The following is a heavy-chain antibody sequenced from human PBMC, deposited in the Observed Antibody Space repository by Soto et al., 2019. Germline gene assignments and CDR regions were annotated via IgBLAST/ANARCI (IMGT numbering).Heavy chain of an antibody. V-gene: IGHV3-48*03. CDR1: GFTFSSYE. Sequence: AASGFTFSSYEMNWVRQAPGKGLEWVSYISSSGSTIYYADSVKGRFTISRDNAKNSLYLQMNSLRAEDTAVYYCAREGLDFTSGGMDVWGQGTTVTVSS. CDR2: ISSSGSTI. D-gene: IGHD3-3*01. J-gene: IGHJ6*02. CDR3: AREGLDFTSGGMDV.